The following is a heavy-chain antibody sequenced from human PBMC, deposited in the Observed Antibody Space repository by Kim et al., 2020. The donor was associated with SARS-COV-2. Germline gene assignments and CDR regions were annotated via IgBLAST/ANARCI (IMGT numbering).Heavy chain of an antibody. CDR3: ARGRAGVVPSPILGLGPYYDDNAMDV. J-gene: IGHJ6*02. Sequence: SETLSLTCAVFGGSLSGYHWTWIRQSPGKGLEWIGEINHSGGTNCIPSLKSRVTMSLDTSKNQFSLKLRSVTAAHTAVYYYARGRAGVVPSPILGLGPYYDDNAMDVGGQGTPVTVSS. CDR1: GGSLSGYH. D-gene: IGHD3-3*01. CDR2: INHSGGT. V-gene: IGHV4-34*01.